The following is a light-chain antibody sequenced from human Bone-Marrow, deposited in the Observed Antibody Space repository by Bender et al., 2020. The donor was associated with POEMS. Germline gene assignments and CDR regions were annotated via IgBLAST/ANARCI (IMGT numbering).Light chain of an antibody. CDR2: EGS. CDR1: SSDIGSYNL. CDR3: SSYTTSSTLEV. Sequence: QSALTQPASVSGSPGQSITISCTGSSSDIGSYNLVSWYQQHPGKAPKLIIYEGSQRPSGVSNRFSASKSGNAASLTISGLQAEDEADYYCSSYTTSSTLEVFGGGTKLTVL. V-gene: IGLV2-14*02. J-gene: IGLJ3*02.